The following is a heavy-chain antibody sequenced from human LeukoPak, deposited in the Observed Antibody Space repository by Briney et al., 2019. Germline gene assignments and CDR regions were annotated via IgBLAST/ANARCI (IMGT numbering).Heavy chain of an antibody. V-gene: IGHV3-9*01. CDR3: AKDISARGYSYAYDY. J-gene: IGHJ4*02. D-gene: IGHD5-18*01. Sequence: GGSLRLSCAASGVTFDNYAMHWVRQAPGKGLEWVSRISWNAGSTGYADSVKGRFTISRDNAKNSLYLQMNSLRAEDTALYYCAKDISARGYSYAYDYWGQGTLVTVSS. CDR2: ISWNAGST. CDR1: GVTFDNYA.